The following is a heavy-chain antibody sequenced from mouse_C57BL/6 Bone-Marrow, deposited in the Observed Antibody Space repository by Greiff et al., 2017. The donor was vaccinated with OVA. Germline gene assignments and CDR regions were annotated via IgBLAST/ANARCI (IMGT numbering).Heavy chain of an antibody. V-gene: IGHV1-81*01. J-gene: IGHJ4*01. CDR1: GYTFTSYG. Sequence: VQLQQSGAELARPGASVKLSCKASGYTFTSYGISWVKQRTGQGLEWIGEIYPRSGNTYYNEKFKGKATLTADKSSSTAYMELRSLTSEDSAVYFCARLGLRQNYAMDYWGQGTSVTVSS. CDR2: IYPRSGNT. CDR3: ARLGLRQNYAMDY. D-gene: IGHD2-4*01.